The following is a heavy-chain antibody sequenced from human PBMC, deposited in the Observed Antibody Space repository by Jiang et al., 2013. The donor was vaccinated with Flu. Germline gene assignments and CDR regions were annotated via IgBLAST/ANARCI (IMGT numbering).Heavy chain of an antibody. V-gene: IGHV7-4-1*02. D-gene: IGHD2-15*01. Sequence: SGSELKKPGASVKVSCKASGYTFTSYAMNWVRQAPGQGLEWMGWINTNTGNPTYAQGFTGRFVFSLDTSVSTAYLQISSLKAEDTAVYYCARDPPPYCSGGSCYSRGEGDFDYWGQGTSGHRLL. CDR1: GYTFTSYA. CDR3: ARDPPPYCSGGSCYSRGEGDFDY. CDR2: INTNTGNP. J-gene: IGHJ4*03.